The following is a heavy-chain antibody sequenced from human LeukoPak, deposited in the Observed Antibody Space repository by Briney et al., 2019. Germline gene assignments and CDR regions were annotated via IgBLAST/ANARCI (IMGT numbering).Heavy chain of an antibody. Sequence: GRSLRLSCAASGFTFSSYAMHWVRQGPGKGLEWVAVISYDESNEYYADSVKGRFTISRDNSKNTLYLQMNSLRAEDTAVYYCARAYSSSWTGYWFDPWGQGTLVTVSS. CDR2: ISYDESNE. CDR3: ARAYSSSWTGYWFDP. CDR1: GFTFSSYA. D-gene: IGHD6-13*01. J-gene: IGHJ5*02. V-gene: IGHV3-30*14.